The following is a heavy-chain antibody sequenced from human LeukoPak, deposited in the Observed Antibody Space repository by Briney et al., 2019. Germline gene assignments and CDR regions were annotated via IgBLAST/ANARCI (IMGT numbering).Heavy chain of an antibody. Sequence: GASVKVSCKASGYTFTSYYMHWVRQAPGQGLEWMGIINPSGGSTSYAQKFQGRVTMTRDMSTSTVHMELSSLRSEDTAVYYCAREGGLLRHYYYYMDVWGKGTTVTVSS. V-gene: IGHV1-46*01. D-gene: IGHD2-15*01. CDR2: INPSGGST. J-gene: IGHJ6*03. CDR3: AREGGLLRHYYYYMDV. CDR1: GYTFTSYY.